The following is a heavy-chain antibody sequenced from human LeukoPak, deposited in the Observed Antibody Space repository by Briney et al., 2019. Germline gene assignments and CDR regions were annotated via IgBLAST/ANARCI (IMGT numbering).Heavy chain of an antibody. CDR3: ARFAEGSGSYDVGWFDP. V-gene: IGHV1-18*01. J-gene: IGHJ5*02. Sequence: GASVKVSCKASGYTFTSYGISWVRQAPGQGLEWMGWISAYNGNTNYAQKLQGRVTMTTDTSTSTAYMELRSLRSDDTAVYYCARFAEGSGSYDVGWFDPWGQGTLVTVSS. D-gene: IGHD3-10*01. CDR2: ISAYNGNT. CDR1: GYTFTSYG.